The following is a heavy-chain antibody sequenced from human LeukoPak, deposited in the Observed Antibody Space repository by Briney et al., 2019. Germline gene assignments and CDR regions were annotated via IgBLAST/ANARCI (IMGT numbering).Heavy chain of an antibody. CDR2: ISWNSGSI. CDR3: AKDMYSSGSNGEGYLQH. CDR1: RFTFNDYA. V-gene: IGHV3-9*01. D-gene: IGHD6-19*01. Sequence: PGGSLRLSCEASRFTFNDYAMHWVRQAPGKGLEWVSGISWNSGSIGYADSVKGRFTISRDNAKNSLYLHINRLRTEDTALYYCAKDMYSSGSNGEGYLQHWGQGTLVTVSS. J-gene: IGHJ1*01.